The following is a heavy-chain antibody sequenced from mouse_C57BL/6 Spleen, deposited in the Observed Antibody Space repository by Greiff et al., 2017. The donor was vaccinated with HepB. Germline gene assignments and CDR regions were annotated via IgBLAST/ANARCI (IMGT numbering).Heavy chain of an antibody. V-gene: IGHV5-6*01. CDR1: GFTFSSYG. CDR2: ISSGGSYT. CDR3: ARMEGYFDD. Sequence: EVQVVESGGDLVKPGGSLKLSCAASGFTFSSYGMSWVRQTPDKRLEWVATISSGGSYTYYPDSVKGRFTISRDNAKNTLYLHMSSLKSEDTAMYYCARMEGYFDDWGTGTTVTVSS. J-gene: IGHJ1*03.